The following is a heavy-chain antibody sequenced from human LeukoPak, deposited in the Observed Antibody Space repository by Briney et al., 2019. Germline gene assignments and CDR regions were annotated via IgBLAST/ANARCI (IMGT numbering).Heavy chain of an antibody. D-gene: IGHD3-10*01. V-gene: IGHV4-30-4*01. CDR1: GGSISSGTYC. CDR2: IYYRGST. CDR3: ARDHYSPVDV. J-gene: IGHJ6*02. Sequence: SETLSLTCTVSGGSISSGTYCWSWIRQPPGKGLEWIGYIYYRGSTYYNPSLKSRVTISIDTSKNQFSLKLTSVTAADTAVYYCARDHYSPVDVWGQGTTVTVSS.